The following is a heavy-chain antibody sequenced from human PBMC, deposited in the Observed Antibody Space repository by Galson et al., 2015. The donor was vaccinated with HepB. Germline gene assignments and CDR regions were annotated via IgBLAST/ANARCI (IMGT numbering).Heavy chain of an antibody. CDR2: IDRSGRST. CDR3: ARDGI. Sequence: SLRLSCAASGITFSNSGLSWIRQAPGMGLEWVSYIDRSGRSTYYADSVKGRFTISRDNAQNSLFLQMNSLRDGDTAVYYCARDGIWGQGTMVTVSS. V-gene: IGHV3-48*02. CDR1: GITFSNSG. J-gene: IGHJ3*02.